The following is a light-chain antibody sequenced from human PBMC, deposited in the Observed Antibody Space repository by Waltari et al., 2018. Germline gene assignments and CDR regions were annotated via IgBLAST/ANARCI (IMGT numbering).Light chain of an antibody. CDR3: QAWDSSTVV. J-gene: IGLJ2*01. V-gene: IGLV3-1*01. CDR1: HLGDKY. CDR2: QDS. Sequence: SYALTQPPSVSVSPGQTASLTCSGDHLGDKYACWYQQKPGQSPVLVIYQDSKRPSGIPERFSGSNSGNTATLTISGTQAMDEADYYCQAWDSSTVVFGGGTKLTVL.